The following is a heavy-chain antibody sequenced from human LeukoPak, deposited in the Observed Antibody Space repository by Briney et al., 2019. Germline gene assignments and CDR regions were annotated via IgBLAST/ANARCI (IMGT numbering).Heavy chain of an antibody. D-gene: IGHD1-26*01. CDR3: AKARGGELPPFDY. J-gene: IGHJ4*02. Sequence: GASLRLSCAASGFTFSSYAMSWVRQAPGKGLEWVSAISGSGGSTYYAGSVKGRFTISRDNSKNTLYLQMNSLRAEDTAVYYCAKARGGELPPFDYWGQGTLVTVSS. V-gene: IGHV3-23*01. CDR2: ISGSGGST. CDR1: GFTFSSYA.